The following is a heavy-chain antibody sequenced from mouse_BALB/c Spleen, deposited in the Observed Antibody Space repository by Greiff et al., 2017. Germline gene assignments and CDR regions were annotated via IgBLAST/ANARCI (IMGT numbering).Heavy chain of an antibody. Sequence: LVKTGASVKISCKASGYSFTGYYMHWVKQSHGKSLEWIGYISCYNGATSYNQKFKGKATFTVDTSSSTAYMQFNSLTSEDSAVYYCARGYYGNYEAWFAYWGQGTLVTVSA. J-gene: IGHJ3*01. CDR3: ARGYYGNYEAWFAY. D-gene: IGHD2-1*01. V-gene: IGHV1S34*01. CDR2: ISCYNGAT. CDR1: GYSFTGYY.